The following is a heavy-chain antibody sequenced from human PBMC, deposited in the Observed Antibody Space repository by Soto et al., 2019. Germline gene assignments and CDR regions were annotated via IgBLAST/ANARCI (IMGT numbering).Heavy chain of an antibody. CDR1: GFTFSTYA. Sequence: LRLSCAASGFTFSTYALSWVRQAPGKGLEWVSAISANGQGIYYADSVRGRFTISRDNSKNTIFLHMDSLRAEDTAVYYCAKDRKYPRDKFHYWGQGTLVTVSS. CDR3: AKDRKYPRDKFHY. J-gene: IGHJ4*02. CDR2: ISANGQGI. V-gene: IGHV3-23*01.